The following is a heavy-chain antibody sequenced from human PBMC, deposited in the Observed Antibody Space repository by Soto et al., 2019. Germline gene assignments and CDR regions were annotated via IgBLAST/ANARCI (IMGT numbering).Heavy chain of an antibody. V-gene: IGHV1-46*01. D-gene: IGHD6-19*01. CDR2: INPGGGAT. J-gene: IGHJ4*02. CDR1: GYTFTDYY. CDR3: ATSIYSNGWLIH. Sequence: VQLVQSGAEVRKPGASVKISCKASGYTFTDYYFHWVRQAPGQGLEWMGIINPGGGATSYPQNFQDRVTMTRDSSTSTVFMDLSSLRSEDTAVYFCATSIYSNGWLIHWGQGTLFTVSS.